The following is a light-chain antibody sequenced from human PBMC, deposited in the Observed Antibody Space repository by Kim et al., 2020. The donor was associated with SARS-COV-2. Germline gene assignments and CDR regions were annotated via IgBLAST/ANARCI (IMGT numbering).Light chain of an antibody. CDR1: QSVSSY. V-gene: IGKV3-11*01. Sequence: EIVLTQTPATLSLSPGERATLSCWASQSVSSYLAWYQQKPGQAPRLLIYDATNRAAGIPARFSGTESRTEFTLTISSLEPEDVAVYYCQQRGGWPLTFGGGTKLEI. CDR3: QQRGGWPLT. CDR2: DAT. J-gene: IGKJ4*01.